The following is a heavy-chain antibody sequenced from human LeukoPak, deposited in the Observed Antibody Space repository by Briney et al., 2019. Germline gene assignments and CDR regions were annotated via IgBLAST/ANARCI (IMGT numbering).Heavy chain of an antibody. CDR2: IYYSGST. J-gene: IGHJ3*02. Sequence: PSETLSLTCTVSGGSISSSSYYWGWIRQPPGKGLEWIGSIYYSGSTYYNPSLKSRVTISVDMSKNQFSLKLSSVTAADTAVYYCARDRRDLVGATGDAFDIWGQGTMVTVSS. V-gene: IGHV4-39*07. CDR3: ARDRRDLVGATGDAFDI. CDR1: GGSISSSSYY. D-gene: IGHD1-26*01.